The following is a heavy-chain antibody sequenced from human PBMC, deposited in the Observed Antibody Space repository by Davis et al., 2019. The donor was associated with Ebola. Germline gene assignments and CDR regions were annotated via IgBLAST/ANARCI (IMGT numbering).Heavy chain of an antibody. CDR1: GYTFAAHY. CDR2: INPNGAA. J-gene: IGHJ4*02. D-gene: IGHD3-9*01. CDR3: ARDPLRYFDWLPDY. V-gene: IGHV1-2*06. Sequence: ASVKVSCKASGYTFAAHYIHWVRQAPGQGLEWMGRINPNGAANYAPKFQSRVTMTGDASITTAYMELTRLRSDDTAVYYCARDPLRYFDWLPDYWGQGTLVTVSS.